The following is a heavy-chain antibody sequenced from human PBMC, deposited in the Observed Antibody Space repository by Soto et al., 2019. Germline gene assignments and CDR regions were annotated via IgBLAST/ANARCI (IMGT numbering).Heavy chain of an antibody. CDR1: GYTLTELS. J-gene: IGHJ5*02. CDR2: FDPEDGET. CDR3: ATGATMVRGVIYWFDP. V-gene: IGHV1-24*01. Sequence: ASVKVSCKVSGYTLTELSMHWVRQAPGKGLEWMGGFDPEDGETIYAQKFQGRVTMTEDTSTDTAYMELSSLRSEDTAVYHCATGATMVRGVIYWFDPWGQGTLVTVSS. D-gene: IGHD3-10*01.